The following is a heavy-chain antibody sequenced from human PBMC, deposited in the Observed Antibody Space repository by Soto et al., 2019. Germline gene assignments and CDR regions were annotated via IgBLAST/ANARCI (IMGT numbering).Heavy chain of an antibody. CDR1: GGSISSYY. J-gene: IGHJ4*02. CDR2: IYYSEST. D-gene: IGHD6-19*01. V-gene: IGHV4-59*01. Sequence: QVQLQESGPGLVKPSETLSLTCTVSGGSISSYYWRWIRQPPGKGLEWSGFIYYSESTNYNPSLQSGVTISVDTSKNQFFLRLTSVTAADTAVYYCARAVEMYASGWYYFDYWGQGTLVTVSS. CDR3: ARAVEMYASGWYYFDY.